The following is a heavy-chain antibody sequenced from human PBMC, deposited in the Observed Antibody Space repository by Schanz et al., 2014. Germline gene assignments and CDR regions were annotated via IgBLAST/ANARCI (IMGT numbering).Heavy chain of an antibody. CDR1: GGTFSTYP. D-gene: IGHD4-17*01. CDR3: ARGYGDSPTDF. Sequence: QVQLVQSGAEVKKPGSSMKVSCKASGGTFSTYPINWLRQAPGQGLEWMGRIIPIHGIVNYAQRFQDRVRITADKSTSTAYMELRSLRSDDTAVYYCARGYGDSPTDFWGQGTLVIVSS. V-gene: IGHV1-69*02. J-gene: IGHJ4*02. CDR2: IIPIHGIV.